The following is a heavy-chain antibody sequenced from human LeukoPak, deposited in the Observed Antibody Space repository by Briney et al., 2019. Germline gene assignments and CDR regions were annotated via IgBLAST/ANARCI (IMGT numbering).Heavy chain of an antibody. J-gene: IGHJ4*02. Sequence: GASVKVSCKAAGYTFTSYDINWVRQATGQGLEWMGWMNPNSGNTGYAQKFQGRVTMTRNTSISTAYMELSSLRSEDTDVYYCARVNRGYSYGALDYWGQGTLVTVSS. D-gene: IGHD5-18*01. CDR2: MNPNSGNT. CDR1: GYTFTSYD. CDR3: ARVNRGYSYGALDY. V-gene: IGHV1-8*01.